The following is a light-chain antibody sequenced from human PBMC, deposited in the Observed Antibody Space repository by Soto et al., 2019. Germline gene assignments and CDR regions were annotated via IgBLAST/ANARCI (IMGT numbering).Light chain of an antibody. J-gene: IGKJ1*01. V-gene: IGKV3-20*01. CDR1: QSVSNNY. CDR3: QQYGSSPPWT. Sequence: EIVLTQSPGTLSLSPGGRATLSCRASQSVSNNYLAWYQQKPGQAPRLLIYGASNRATGIPDRFSGSGSGTDFTLTISRLEPEDFAVYYCQQYGSSPPWTFGQGTKVDIK. CDR2: GAS.